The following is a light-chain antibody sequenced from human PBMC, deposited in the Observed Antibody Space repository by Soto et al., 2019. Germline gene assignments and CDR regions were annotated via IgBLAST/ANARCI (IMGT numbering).Light chain of an antibody. CDR1: SSDVGGYNY. V-gene: IGLV2-14*03. CDR3: GSYTSSNTLV. J-gene: IGLJ1*01. Sequence: QSVLTQPASVSGSPGQSSTISCTGTSSDVGGYNYVSWYQQHPGKAPKLLIYEVTYRPSGVSNRFSGSKSGNTASLTISGLQADDEADYFCGSYTSSNTLVFGTGTKVTVL. CDR2: EVT.